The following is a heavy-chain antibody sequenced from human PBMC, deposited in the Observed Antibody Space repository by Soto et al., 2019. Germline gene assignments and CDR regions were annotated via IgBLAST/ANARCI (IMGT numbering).Heavy chain of an antibody. V-gene: IGHV1-69*12. CDR3: ASWLKGPDIGNYYYGMDV. Sequence: QVQLVQSGAEVKKPGSSVKVSCKASGGAFSDYAFSWVRQAPGQGLEWLGGIMPIFRAPDYAQKFKGRVTIPADEFTGTAYMEMNSLRSEDTAVYYCASWLKGPDIGNYYYGMDVWGQGTTVTVS. D-gene: IGHD2-15*01. J-gene: IGHJ6*02. CDR1: GGAFSDYA. CDR2: IMPIFRAP.